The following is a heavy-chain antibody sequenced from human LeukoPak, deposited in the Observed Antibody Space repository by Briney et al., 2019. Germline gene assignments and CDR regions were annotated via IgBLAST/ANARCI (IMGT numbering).Heavy chain of an antibody. CDR1: GGSFSGYY. Sequence: PSETLSLTCAVYGGSFSGYYWSWLRQPPGKGLEWIGEINHSGSTNYNPSLKSRVTISVDTSKNQFSLKLSSVTAADTAVYYCARIHGGSRRTYYYYYMDVWGKGTTVTISS. V-gene: IGHV4-34*01. CDR2: INHSGST. D-gene: IGHD2-15*01. J-gene: IGHJ6*03. CDR3: ARIHGGSRRTYYYYYMDV.